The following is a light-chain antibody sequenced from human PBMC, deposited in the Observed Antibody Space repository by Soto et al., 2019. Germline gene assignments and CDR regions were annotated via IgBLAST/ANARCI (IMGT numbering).Light chain of an antibody. CDR1: HSVSTS. Sequence: LMTQSPATLSVFPGERVTLSCGASHSVSTSLAWYQQKPGQPPRLLIYSASTRASGIPARFSGSGSGTEFTLTISSLESEDLAVYYCQQYIHGYTFGQGTKLEIK. V-gene: IGKV3-15*01. CDR3: QQYIHGYT. CDR2: SAS. J-gene: IGKJ2*01.